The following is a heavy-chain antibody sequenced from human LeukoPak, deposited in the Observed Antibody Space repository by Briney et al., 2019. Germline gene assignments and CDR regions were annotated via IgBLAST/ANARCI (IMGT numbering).Heavy chain of an antibody. D-gene: IGHD3-3*01. CDR3: VRNHYDFWSGSAY. Sequence: GGSLRLSCAASGFTFSSYSMNWVRQAPGKGLEWVSSISSSSTYIYYADSVKGRFTISRDNAKNSLFLQMSGLRAEDTAVYYCVRNHYDFWSGSAYWGQGSPVTVSS. CDR2: ISSSSTYI. CDR1: GFTFSSYS. V-gene: IGHV3-21*06. J-gene: IGHJ4*02.